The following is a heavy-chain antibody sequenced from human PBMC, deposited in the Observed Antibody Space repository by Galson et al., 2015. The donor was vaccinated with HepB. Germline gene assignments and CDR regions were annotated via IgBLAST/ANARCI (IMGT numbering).Heavy chain of an antibody. CDR2: ISYDGSNK. Sequence: SLRLSCAASGFTFSSYAMHWVRQAPGKGLEWVAVISYDGSNKYYADSVKGRFTISRDNSKNTLYLQMNSLRAEDTAVYYCAGETFPGILEWLLAYWGQGTLVTVSS. CDR3: AGETFPGILEWLLAY. J-gene: IGHJ4*02. V-gene: IGHV3-30*04. CDR1: GFTFSSYA. D-gene: IGHD3-3*01.